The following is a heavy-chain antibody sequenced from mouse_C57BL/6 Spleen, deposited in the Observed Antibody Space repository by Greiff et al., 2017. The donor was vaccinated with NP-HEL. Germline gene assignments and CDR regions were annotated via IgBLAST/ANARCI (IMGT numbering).Heavy chain of an antibody. CDR3: ARRDYGSSWDYAMDY. J-gene: IGHJ4*01. CDR2: IYPGDGDT. Sequence: VQLQQSGAELVKPGASVKISCKASGYAFSSYWMNWVKQRPGKGLEWIGQIYPGDGDTNYNGKFKGKATLTADKSSSTAYMQLSSLTSEDSAVYFSARRDYGSSWDYAMDYWGQGTSVTVSS. V-gene: IGHV1-80*01. CDR1: GYAFSSYW. D-gene: IGHD1-1*01.